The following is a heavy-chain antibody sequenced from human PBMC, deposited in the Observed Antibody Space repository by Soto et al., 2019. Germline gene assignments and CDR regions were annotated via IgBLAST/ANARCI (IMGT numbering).Heavy chain of an antibody. CDR2: ISSSGTNT. Sequence: GGSLRLSCAASGFTFSSYDMSWVRQAPGKGLEWVSGISSSGTNTYYADSVKGRFTISRDNSKNTLYLQMNSLRAEDTAIYYCAKGDRHLAGTDYWGQGTLVTVSS. CDR1: GFTFSSYD. D-gene: IGHD6-13*01. CDR3: AKGDRHLAGTDY. J-gene: IGHJ4*02. V-gene: IGHV3-23*01.